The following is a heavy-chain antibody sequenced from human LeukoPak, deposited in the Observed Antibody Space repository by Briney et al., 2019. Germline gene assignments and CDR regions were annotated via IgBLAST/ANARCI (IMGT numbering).Heavy chain of an antibody. V-gene: IGHV3-43*02. CDR3: ARESGKFDY. Sequence: SLTLLCRASGLPRAYFAVLGVPQTREKGVEWVSLISGDGVSTFYADSVKGRFSIYRDNSKNSLSLEMNSLRTEDTAMYYCARESGKFDYWGQGTLVAVSS. CDR1: GLPRAYFA. J-gene: IGHJ4*02. CDR2: ISGDGVST.